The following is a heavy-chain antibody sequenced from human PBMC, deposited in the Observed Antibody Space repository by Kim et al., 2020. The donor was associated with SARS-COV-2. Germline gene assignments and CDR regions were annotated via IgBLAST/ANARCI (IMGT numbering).Heavy chain of an antibody. J-gene: IGHJ4*02. V-gene: IGHV3-23*01. D-gene: IGHD6-6*01. CDR3: AKDYEAYNSSPGAYYFDY. Sequence: GGSLRLSCAASGFTFSSYAMGWVRQAPGKGLEWVSAISGSGHSTYHSDSMKGRFTISRDNSKNTMYLQMDSLRAEDTALYYCAKDYEAYNSSPGAYYFDYWGQGTLVTVSS. CDR1: GFTFSSYA. CDR2: ISGSGHST.